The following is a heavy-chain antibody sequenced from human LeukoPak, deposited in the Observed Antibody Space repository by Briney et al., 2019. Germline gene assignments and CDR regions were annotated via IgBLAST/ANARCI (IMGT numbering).Heavy chain of an antibody. CDR1: GFTFSSYA. D-gene: IGHD5-24*01. J-gene: IGHJ4*02. V-gene: IGHV3-7*01. Sequence: GGSLRLSCAASGFTFSSYAMSWVRQAPGKGLEWVANIKQDGSEKYYVESVKGRFIISRDNAHNSMDLQMNSLRVEDTAVYYCARDPRDGYNNYFDYWGQGTLVAVSS. CDR2: IKQDGSEK. CDR3: ARDPRDGYNNYFDY.